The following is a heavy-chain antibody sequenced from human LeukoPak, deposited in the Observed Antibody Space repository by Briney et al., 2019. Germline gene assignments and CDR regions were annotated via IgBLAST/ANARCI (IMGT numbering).Heavy chain of an antibody. D-gene: IGHD3-10*01. V-gene: IGHV3-30*02. CDR3: AKEALYFGENYHFDY. CDR1: GFTFSSYA. CDR2: IRYDGTNK. J-gene: IGHJ4*02. Sequence: GGSLRLSCAASGFTFSSYAIHWVRQAPGKGLEWVAFIRYDGTNKNYADSVKGRFTISRDKSKNTVYLQMNSLRPEDTAVYYCAKEALYFGENYHFDYWGQGTLVTISS.